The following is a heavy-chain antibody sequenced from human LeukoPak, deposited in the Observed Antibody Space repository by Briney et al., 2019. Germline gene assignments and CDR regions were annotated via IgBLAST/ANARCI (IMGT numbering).Heavy chain of an antibody. D-gene: IGHD3-3*01. J-gene: IGHJ6*03. CDR1: GYTFTSYG. V-gene: IGHV1-18*01. CDR2: ISAYNGNT. Sequence: ASVKVSCKASGYTFTSYGISWVRQAPGQGLEWMGWISAYNGNTNYAQKLQGRVTMTTDTSTSTAYMEPRSLRSDDTAVYYCARVVYDFWSGYCPGDCYHYYYYYYYMDVWGKGTTVTVSS. CDR3: ARVVYDFWSGYCPGDCYHYYYYYYYMDV.